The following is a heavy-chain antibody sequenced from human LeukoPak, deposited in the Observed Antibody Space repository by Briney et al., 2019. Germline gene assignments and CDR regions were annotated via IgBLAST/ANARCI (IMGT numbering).Heavy chain of an antibody. CDR2: ISHSGGST. J-gene: IGHJ3*02. V-gene: IGHV3-23*01. Sequence: GGSLRLSCAASGFTFSSYEMSWVRQAPGRGLEWVSAISHSGGSTYYADSVKGRFTISRDNSKNTLYLQMNSLRAEDTAVYYCAKPHYYYDSSGYYFPDAFDIWGQGTMVTVSS. CDR3: AKPHYYYDSSGYYFPDAFDI. D-gene: IGHD3-22*01. CDR1: GFTFSSYE.